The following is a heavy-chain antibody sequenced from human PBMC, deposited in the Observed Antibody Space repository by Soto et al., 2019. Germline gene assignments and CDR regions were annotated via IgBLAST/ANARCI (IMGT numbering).Heavy chain of an antibody. Sequence: PGGSLRRSCTASGFTFCGYAMSWFGQAPGKGLEWVGFIRGKAYGGTTEYAASVQGRFTISRDDSKSIAYLQMNSLKSEDTAVYYCSRGYGGYETSPNFFESWGQGTLVTVSS. CDR3: SRGYGGYETSPNFFES. CDR2: IRGKAYGGTT. CDR1: GFTFCGYA. V-gene: IGHV3-49*03. J-gene: IGHJ4*02. D-gene: IGHD5-12*01.